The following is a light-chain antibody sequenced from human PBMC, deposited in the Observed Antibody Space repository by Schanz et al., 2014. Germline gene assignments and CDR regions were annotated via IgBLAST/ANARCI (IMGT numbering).Light chain of an antibody. CDR3: QQRSNWPPWT. V-gene: IGKV3-15*01. CDR1: QSVSSY. J-gene: IGKJ1*01. Sequence: EIVMTQSPATLSVSPGETATLSCRASQSVSSYLAWYQLKPGQAPRLLVYGPSTRATGVPARFSGSGSGTEFTLTISSLQSEDFAVYYCQQRSNWPPWTFGQGTKVEIK. CDR2: GPS.